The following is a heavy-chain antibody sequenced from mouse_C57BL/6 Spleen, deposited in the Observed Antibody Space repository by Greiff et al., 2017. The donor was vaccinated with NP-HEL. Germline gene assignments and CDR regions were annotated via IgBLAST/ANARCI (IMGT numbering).Heavy chain of an antibody. CDR1: GYAFTNYL. CDR2: INPGGGGT. V-gene: IGHV1-54*01. J-gene: IGHJ3*01. D-gene: IGHD2-13*01. CDR3: AISGDGDPAWMAY. Sequence: QVQLQQSGAGLVGPGTSVKVSCKASGYAFTNYLIEWVKQRPGQGLEWIGVINPGGGGTNYNEKFKGKETLTEDKSSSTAYMQLSSLTSEDSAVYFCAISGDGDPAWMAYWGQGTLVTVSS.